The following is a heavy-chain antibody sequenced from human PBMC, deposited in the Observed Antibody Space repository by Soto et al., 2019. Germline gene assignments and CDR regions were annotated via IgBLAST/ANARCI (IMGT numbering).Heavy chain of an antibody. CDR1: GGSISSYY. J-gene: IGHJ3*02. CDR3: ARVCPPVTTSLWAFDI. CDR2: IYYSGST. D-gene: IGHD4-17*01. V-gene: IGHV4-59*01. Sequence: PSETLSLTCTVPGGSISSYYWSWIRQPPGKGLEWIGYIYYSGSTNYNPSLKSRVTISVDTSKNQFSLKLSSVTAADTAVYYCARVCPPVTTSLWAFDIWGQGTMVTVSS.